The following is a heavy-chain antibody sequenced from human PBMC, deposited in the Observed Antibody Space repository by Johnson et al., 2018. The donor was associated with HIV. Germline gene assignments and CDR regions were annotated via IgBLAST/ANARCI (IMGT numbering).Heavy chain of an antibody. J-gene: IGHJ3*01. Sequence: VQLVESGGGLVQPGGSLRLSCAASGFTFSSYAMHWVRQAPGKGLEYVSGISSNGGSTYYATSVKGRFTISRDNSKNTLYLQMGSLRVEDTAVYYCARGGLGFQNIHDPLDVWGQGTMVTVSS. CDR2: ISSNGGST. CDR3: ARGGLGFQNIHDPLDV. D-gene: IGHD1/OR15-1a*01. CDR1: GFTFSSYA. V-gene: IGHV3-64*01.